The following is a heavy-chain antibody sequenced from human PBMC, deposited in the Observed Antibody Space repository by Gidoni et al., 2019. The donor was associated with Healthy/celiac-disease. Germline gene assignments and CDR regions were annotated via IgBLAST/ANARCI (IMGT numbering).Heavy chain of an antibody. CDR1: GFTFSDYY. D-gene: IGHD6-13*01. Sequence: QVQLVESGGGLVKPGGSLRLSCAASGFTFSDYYMSWIRQAPGKGREWVSYISSSSSYTNYADSVKGRFTISRDNAKNSLYLQMNSLRAEDTAVYYCARDPAAGLFDPWGQGTLVTVSS. V-gene: IGHV3-11*06. CDR2: ISSSSSYT. J-gene: IGHJ5*02. CDR3: ARDPAAGLFDP.